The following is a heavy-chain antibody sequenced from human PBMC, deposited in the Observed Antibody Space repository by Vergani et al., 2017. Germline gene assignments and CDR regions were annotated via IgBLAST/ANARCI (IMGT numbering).Heavy chain of an antibody. CDR3: AKDVLTMGKTLDYYYKGV. CDR1: GFPFSDYG. D-gene: IGHD1-1*01. J-gene: IGHJ6*03. V-gene: IGHV3-30*18. CDR2: ISYDGYKK. Sequence: QVQLVESGGGEVQPGRSLRLSCSAAGFPFSDYGVHCVRQAPGKGLEWVSIISYDGYKKNYADSVKGRCTISRDNSKNTLYLEMNALRAEDTAVYYCAKDVLTMGKTLDYYYKGVWGKGTTVTVPS.